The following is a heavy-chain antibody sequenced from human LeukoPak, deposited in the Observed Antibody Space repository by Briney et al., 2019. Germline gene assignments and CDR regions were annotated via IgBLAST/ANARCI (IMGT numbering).Heavy chain of an antibody. J-gene: IGHJ4*02. D-gene: IGHD1-26*01. Sequence: SETLSLTCTVSGGSISNSYWSWIRQPPGKGLEGIGYIYTSGSTNYNPSLMSRVTISVDTSKNQFSLMLNSVTAADTAVYYCARHGLELVGASTIYFDNWGRGILVTVSS. CDR3: ARHGLELVGASTIYFDN. CDR2: IYTSGST. CDR1: GGSISNSY. V-gene: IGHV4-4*09.